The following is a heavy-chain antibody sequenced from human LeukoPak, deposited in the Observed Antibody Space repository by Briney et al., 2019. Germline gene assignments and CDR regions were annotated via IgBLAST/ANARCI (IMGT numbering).Heavy chain of an antibody. D-gene: IGHD6-13*01. J-gene: IGHJ6*03. CDR1: GFSFNSYW. Sequence: GGSLRLSCAASGFSFNSYWMHWVRQAPGKGLVWVSRINTDGSSTSYADSVRGRFTISRDKAKNTLYLQMNSLRAEDTAVYYCARDSSSSWYYYCMDVWGKGTTVTVSS. CDR2: INTDGSST. V-gene: IGHV3-74*01. CDR3: ARDSSSSWYYYCMDV.